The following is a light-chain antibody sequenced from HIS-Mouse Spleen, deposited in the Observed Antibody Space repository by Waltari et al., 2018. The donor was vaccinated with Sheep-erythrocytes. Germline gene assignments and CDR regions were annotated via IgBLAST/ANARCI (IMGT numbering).Light chain of an antibody. CDR3: CSYAGSSTLV. Sequence: QSALTQPASVSGSPGQSITISCTGTSSDVGSYNLVSWYQQHPGKAPKLMIYEGSKRPSGVSNRFSCSKSVNTASLTISGLHVEDEADYYCCSYAGSSTLVFGGGTKLTVL. CDR1: SSDVGSYNL. CDR2: EGS. J-gene: IGLJ2*01. V-gene: IGLV2-23*01.